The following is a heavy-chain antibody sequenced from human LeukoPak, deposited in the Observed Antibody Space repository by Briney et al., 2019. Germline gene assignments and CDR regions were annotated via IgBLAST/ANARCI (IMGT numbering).Heavy chain of an antibody. CDR3: ARGNSSSWYSGTWFDP. CDR2: IIPIFGTA. J-gene: IGHJ5*02. CDR1: GGTFISYA. D-gene: IGHD6-13*01. Sequence: SVKVSCKASGGTFISYAISWVRQAPGQGLEWMGGIIPIFGTANYAQKFQGRVTITADESTSTAYMELSSLRSEDTAVYYCARGNSSSWYSGTWFDPWGQGTLVTVSS. V-gene: IGHV1-69*13.